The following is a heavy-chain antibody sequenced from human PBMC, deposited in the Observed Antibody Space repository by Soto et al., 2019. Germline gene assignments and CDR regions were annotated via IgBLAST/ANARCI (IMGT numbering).Heavy chain of an antibody. J-gene: IGHJ3*02. V-gene: IGHV4-59*08. CDR3: TTEAYDNSGSLAFDI. Sequence: SETLSLTCAVSGGSITNYYYSWIRQPPGKGLEWIGYIFHTGTTSYNPSLKSRVTLSVDTSQSQFSLKLNSVTAADTAVYYCTTEAYDNSGSLAFDIWGPGTLVTVSS. CDR2: IFHTGTT. CDR1: GGSITNYY. D-gene: IGHD3-22*01.